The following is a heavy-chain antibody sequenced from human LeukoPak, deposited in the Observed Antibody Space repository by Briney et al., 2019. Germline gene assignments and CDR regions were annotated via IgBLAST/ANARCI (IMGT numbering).Heavy chain of an antibody. CDR2: ISGSGGST. D-gene: IGHD2-2*01. V-gene: IGHV3-23*01. CDR1: GFTFSSYA. J-gene: IGHJ4*02. CDR3: AKDIWDIVVVPNAIPDS. Sequence: AGGSLRLSCAASGFTFSSYAMSWVRQAPGKGLEWVSAISGSGGSTYYADSVKGRFTISRDKSKNTLYLQMDSLRADDTAVYYCAKDIWDIVVVPNAIPDSWGQGTLVIVSS.